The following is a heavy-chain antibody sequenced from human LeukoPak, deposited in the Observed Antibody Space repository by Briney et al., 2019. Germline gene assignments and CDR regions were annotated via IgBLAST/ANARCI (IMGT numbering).Heavy chain of an antibody. CDR3: ARVLRPMASQYYFDY. Sequence: SETLSLTCAVYGGSFSDYYWSWIRQPPGKGLEWIGYIYYSGTTGYNPSLKTRVTISIDTSKNQFSLKLSSVTAADTAVYYCARVLRPMASQYYFDYWGQGTLVTVSS. CDR1: GGSFSDYY. V-gene: IGHV4-59*01. D-gene: IGHD3-10*01. J-gene: IGHJ4*02. CDR2: IYYSGTT.